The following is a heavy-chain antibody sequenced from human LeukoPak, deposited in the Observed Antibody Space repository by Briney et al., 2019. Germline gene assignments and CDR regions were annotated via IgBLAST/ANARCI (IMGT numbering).Heavy chain of an antibody. D-gene: IGHD6-25*01. V-gene: IGHV3-30-3*01. J-gene: IGHJ4*02. CDR2: ISYDGSNK. CDR3: ARRLALDY. Sequence: PGRSRRLSCAASGFTFSSHAMHWVRQAPGKGLEWVAVISYDGSNKYYADSVKGRFTISRDNSKNTLYLQMNSLRAEDTAVYYCARRLALDYWGQGTLVTVSS. CDR1: GFTFSSHA.